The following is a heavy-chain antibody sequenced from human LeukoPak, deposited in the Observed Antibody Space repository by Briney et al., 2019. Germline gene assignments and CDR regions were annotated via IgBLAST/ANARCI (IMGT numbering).Heavy chain of an antibody. CDR3: ASGRAGRSGWFDY. CDR1: GGSISSYY. V-gene: IGHV4-59*01. Sequence: PSETLSLTCTVSGGSISSYYWSWIRQPPGKGLEWIGYIYYSGGTNYNPSPKSRVTISVDTSKNQFSLKLSSVTAADTAVYYCASGRAGRSGWFDYWGQGTLVTVSS. J-gene: IGHJ4*02. D-gene: IGHD6-19*01. CDR2: IYYSGGT.